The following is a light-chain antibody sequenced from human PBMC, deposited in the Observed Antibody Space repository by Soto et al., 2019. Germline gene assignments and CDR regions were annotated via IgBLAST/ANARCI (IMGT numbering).Light chain of an antibody. CDR1: QSISSW. V-gene: IGKV1-5*01. CDR3: QHYNSYFMYT. CDR2: DAS. Sequence: DIQMTQSPSTLSASVGDRVTITCRASQSISSWLAWYQQKPGKAPKLLIYDASSLESGVPSRFSGSGSVTEFTLAISSLQPDDFATYYCQHYNSYFMYTFGQGTKLEIK. J-gene: IGKJ2*01.